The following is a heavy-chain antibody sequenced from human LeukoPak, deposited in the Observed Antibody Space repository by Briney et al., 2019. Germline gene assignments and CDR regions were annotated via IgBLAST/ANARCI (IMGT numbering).Heavy chain of an antibody. J-gene: IGHJ4*02. CDR2: ISWNSGSI. CDR3: ATGYSYGQIDY. CDR1: GFTFDDYA. V-gene: IGHV3-9*01. Sequence: AGRSLRLSCAASGFTFDDYAMRWVRQAPGKGLEWVSGISWNSGSIGYADSVKGRFTISRDNAKNSLYLQMNSLRAEDTALYYCATGYSYGQIDYWGQGTLVTVSS. D-gene: IGHD5-18*01.